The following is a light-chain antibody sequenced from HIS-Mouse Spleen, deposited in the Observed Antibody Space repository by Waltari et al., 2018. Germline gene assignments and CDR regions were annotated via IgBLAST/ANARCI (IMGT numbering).Light chain of an antibody. V-gene: IGLV2-23*01. CDR2: EGS. Sequence: QSALTQPASVSGSPGQSITISCTGTSSDVGRYNLVSWYQQHPGKAPKLMIYEGSKRPSGVSNRFSGSKSGNTASLTISGLQAEDEADYYCCSYAGSSTYWVFGGGIKLTVL. CDR3: CSYAGSSTYWV. J-gene: IGLJ3*02. CDR1: SSDVGRYNL.